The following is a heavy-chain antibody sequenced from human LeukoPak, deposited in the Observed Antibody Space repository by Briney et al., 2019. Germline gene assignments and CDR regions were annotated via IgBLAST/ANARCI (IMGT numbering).Heavy chain of an antibody. Sequence: AGGSLRLSCAASGFTFSSYWMHWVRQAPGKGLVWVSTITGSGGSTYYAESVKGRFTISRDNSKNTLYLQMNSLRGEDTALYYCAKDLAGCSDSWGQGTLVTVSS. V-gene: IGHV3-23*01. CDR1: GFTFSSYW. D-gene: IGHD2-8*01. CDR3: AKDLAGCSDS. J-gene: IGHJ4*02. CDR2: ITGSGGST.